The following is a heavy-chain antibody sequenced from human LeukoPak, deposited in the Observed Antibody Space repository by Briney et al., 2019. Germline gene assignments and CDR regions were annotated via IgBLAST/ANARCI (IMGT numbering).Heavy chain of an antibody. CDR3: ARDGYLAPVIAFLDY. CDR2: LKGDGSRA. Sequence: GGSLRLSCAASGFTFSSYWMHWVRQSPGKGLEWVGQLKGDGSRANYADSVRGRFTISRVNAKNTVYLQLNSLRAEDTAVYYCARDGYLAPVIAFLDYWGQGTPVTVSS. V-gene: IGHV3-74*01. D-gene: IGHD2-2*03. J-gene: IGHJ4*02. CDR1: GFTFSSYW.